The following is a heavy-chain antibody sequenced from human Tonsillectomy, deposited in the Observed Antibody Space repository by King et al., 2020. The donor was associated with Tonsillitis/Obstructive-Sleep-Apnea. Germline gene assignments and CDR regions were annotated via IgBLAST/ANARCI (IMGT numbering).Heavy chain of an antibody. CDR1: GFTFSSYS. D-gene: IGHD2-2*01. CDR2: IDSSSSTV. V-gene: IGHV3-48*02. CDR3: ARDSLWSTSNRRAFEI. Sequence: VQLVESGGGVVQPGGSLRLSCAASGFTFSSYSMNWVRQAPGKGLEWVSYIDSSSSTVYYADSVKGRFTISRDNAKNSLCLQMNSLGDEDTAMYYCARDSLWSTSNRRAFEIWGQGTMVTVSS. J-gene: IGHJ3*02.